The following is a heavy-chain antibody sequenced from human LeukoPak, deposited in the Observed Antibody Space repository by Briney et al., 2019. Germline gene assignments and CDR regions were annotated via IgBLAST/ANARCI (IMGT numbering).Heavy chain of an antibody. D-gene: IGHD6-13*01. CDR2: IYYSGIT. CDR3: ARHPPYSSSWFPFDP. V-gene: IGHV4-39*01. CDR1: GGPISSSSYY. Sequence: PSETLSLTCTVSGGPISSSSYYWGWIRQPPGKGREWIGNIYYSGITYYNPSLKSRVTVSVDTSKNQFSLKLSSVTAADTAVYFCARHPPYSSSWFPFDPWGQGTLVTVSS. J-gene: IGHJ5*02.